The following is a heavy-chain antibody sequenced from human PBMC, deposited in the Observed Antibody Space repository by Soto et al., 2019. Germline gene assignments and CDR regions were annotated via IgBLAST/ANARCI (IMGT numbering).Heavy chain of an antibody. CDR2: IYSGGDT. Sequence: PGGSLRLSCAASGFTVNSNYMSWVRQAPGKGPEWVSVIYSGGDTYYADSVRGRFTVSRVNSKNTLFLQMNSLRAEDTAVYYCARGVGWLVNAFDIWGQGTMVTVS. D-gene: IGHD3-22*01. J-gene: IGHJ3*02. CDR3: ARGVGWLVNAFDI. CDR1: GFTVNSNY. V-gene: IGHV3-53*01.